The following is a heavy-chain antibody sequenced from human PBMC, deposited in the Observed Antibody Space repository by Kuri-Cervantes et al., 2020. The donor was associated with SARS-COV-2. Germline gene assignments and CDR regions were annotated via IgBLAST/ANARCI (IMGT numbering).Heavy chain of an antibody. Sequence: KVSCKASGYTFANYWIGWVRQMPGKGLQWMGLIYPGESDTRYSPSFQGQVTISADKSISTAYLQWSSLKASDTAMYYCARRVHITKINDAFDIWDQGTMVTGSS. V-gene: IGHV5-51*01. CDR3: ARRVHITKINDAFDI. CDR1: GYTFANYW. D-gene: IGHD3-22*01. CDR2: IYPGESDT. J-gene: IGHJ3*02.